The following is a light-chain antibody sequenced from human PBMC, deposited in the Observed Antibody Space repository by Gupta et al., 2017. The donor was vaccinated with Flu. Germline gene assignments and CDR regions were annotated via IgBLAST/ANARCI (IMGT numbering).Light chain of an antibody. CDR1: QVISSW. CDR2: SAS. CDR3: QQTCNLPIT. V-gene: IGKV1-12*01. Sequence: DIQMPQSRSCVSASIGDRVTITCRASQVISSWLAWYQQRPGKAPILLLYSASSLQSGVPSRFSGSCSGTVFTLTISSLQPEYFATYYCQQTCNLPITFGGGTKVEIK. J-gene: IGKJ4*01.